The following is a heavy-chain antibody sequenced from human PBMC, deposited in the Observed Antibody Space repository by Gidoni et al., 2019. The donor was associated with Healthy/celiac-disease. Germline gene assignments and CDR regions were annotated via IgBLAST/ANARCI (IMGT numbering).Heavy chain of an antibody. CDR2: ISGSGGST. D-gene: IGHD2-15*01. CDR1: GFTFSSYA. CDR3: AKSLTGPLGYCSGGSCQMFDY. J-gene: IGHJ4*02. Sequence: EVQLLESGGGLVQPGGSLRLSCAASGFTFSSYAMSWVRQAPGKGLEWVSAISGSGGSTYYADSVKGRFTISRDNSKNTLYLQMNSLRAEDTAVYYCAKSLTGPLGYCSGGSCQMFDYWGQGTLVTVSS. V-gene: IGHV3-23*01.